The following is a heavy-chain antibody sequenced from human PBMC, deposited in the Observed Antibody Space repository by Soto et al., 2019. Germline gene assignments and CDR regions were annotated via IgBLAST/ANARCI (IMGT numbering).Heavy chain of an antibody. Sequence: GGSLRLSCAASGFAFSSYWMHWVRQAPGKGLEWVAVIWYDGSNKYYADSVKGRFTISRDNSKNTLYLQMNSLRAEDTAVYYCARVRSSGCCGMDVWGQGTTVTVSS. V-gene: IGHV3-33*08. CDR1: GFAFSSYW. D-gene: IGHD6-19*01. CDR2: IWYDGSNK. J-gene: IGHJ6*02. CDR3: ARVRSSGCCGMDV.